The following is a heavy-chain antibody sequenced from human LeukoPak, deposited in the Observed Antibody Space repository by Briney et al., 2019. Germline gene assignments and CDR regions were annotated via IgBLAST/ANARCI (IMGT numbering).Heavy chain of an antibody. CDR2: IRSKAYGGTT. CDR1: GFTFGDYA. CDR3: TRVESSRGVDY. V-gene: IGHV3-49*04. D-gene: IGHD2-2*01. J-gene: IGHJ4*02. Sequence: GGSMRLSCTASGFTFGDYAMSWVRQAPGKGLEWVGFIRSKAYGGTTEYAASVKGRFTISRDDSKSIAYLQMNSLKTEYTAVYYCTRVESSRGVDYWGQGTLVTVSS.